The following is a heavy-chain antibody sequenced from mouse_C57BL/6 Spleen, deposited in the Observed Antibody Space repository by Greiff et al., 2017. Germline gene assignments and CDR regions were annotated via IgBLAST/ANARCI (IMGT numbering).Heavy chain of an antibody. CDR2: ISSGSSTI. CDR3: ASGNYGAWFAY. J-gene: IGHJ3*01. Sequence: EVNVVESGGGLVKPGGSLKLSCAASGFTFSDYGMHWVRQAPEKGLEWVAYISSGSSTIYYADTVKGRFTISRDNAKNTLFLQMTSLRSEDTAMYYCASGNYGAWFAYWGQGTLVTVSA. D-gene: IGHD2-1*01. CDR1: GFTFSDYG. V-gene: IGHV5-17*01.